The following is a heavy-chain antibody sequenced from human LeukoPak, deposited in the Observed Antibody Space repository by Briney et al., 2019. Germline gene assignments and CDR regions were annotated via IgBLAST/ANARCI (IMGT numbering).Heavy chain of an antibody. CDR2: IYYRGRT. J-gene: IGHJ4*02. V-gene: IGHV4-59*01. Sequence: PAETLSLTCTVPGGSISSYDWSWIRQPPGKGLEWIGYIYYRGRTNYNPSLKRGGTISVDKSKNQFSLKLSSVTAADTAVYYCARGVYSGYSYYFDYWGQGTLVTVSS. CDR3: ARGVYSGYSYYFDY. D-gene: IGHD5-12*01. CDR1: GGSISSYD.